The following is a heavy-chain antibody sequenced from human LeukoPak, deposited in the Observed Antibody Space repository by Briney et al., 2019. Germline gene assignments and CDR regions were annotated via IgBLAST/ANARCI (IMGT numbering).Heavy chain of an antibody. D-gene: IGHD1-26*01. J-gene: IGHJ3*02. Sequence: GGSLRLSCAASGFTFSDYYMSWIRQAPGKGLEWVSYISDSSGYAKDADSVKGRFTISRDDAKKSLYLQMNSLRAEDTAVYYCARDRVGGSYVFDIWGQGTMVTVSS. V-gene: IGHV3-11*06. CDR1: GFTFSDYY. CDR2: ISDSSGYA. CDR3: ARDRVGGSYVFDI.